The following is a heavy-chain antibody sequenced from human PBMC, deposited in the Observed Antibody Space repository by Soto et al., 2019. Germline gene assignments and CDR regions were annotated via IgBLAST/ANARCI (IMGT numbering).Heavy chain of an antibody. Sequence: ASETLSLTCTVSGGYIISYDWSWIRQPPGKGLEWIGYIYYSGSTNYNPSLKSRVTISVDTSKNQFSLKLSSVTAADTAVYYCARRMGYIGRGGYYYYYYMDVWGKGTTVTVSS. V-gene: IGHV4-59*08. CDR1: GGYIISYD. D-gene: IGHD3-16*01. CDR3: ARRMGYIGRGGYYYYYYMDV. J-gene: IGHJ6*03. CDR2: IYYSGST.